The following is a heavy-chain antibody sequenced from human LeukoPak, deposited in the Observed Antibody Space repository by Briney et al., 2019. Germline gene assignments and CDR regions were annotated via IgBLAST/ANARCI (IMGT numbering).Heavy chain of an antibody. CDR2: IYTSGST. Sequence: SETLSLTCTVSGGSISSGSYYWSWIRQPAGKGLEWIGRIYTSGSTNYNPSLKSRVTISVDTSKNQFSLKLSSVTAADTAVYYCARGLSRITIFGVVPDASDIWGQGTMVTVSS. CDR1: GGSISSGSYY. J-gene: IGHJ3*02. D-gene: IGHD3-3*01. V-gene: IGHV4-61*02. CDR3: ARGLSRITIFGVVPDASDI.